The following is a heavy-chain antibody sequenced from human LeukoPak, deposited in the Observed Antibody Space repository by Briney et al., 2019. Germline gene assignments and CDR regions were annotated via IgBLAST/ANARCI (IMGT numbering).Heavy chain of an antibody. CDR1: GFTFSTYP. J-gene: IGHJ5*02. D-gene: IGHD3-22*01. CDR3: AREDHSSGYAGAIGLDP. Sequence: GGSLRLSCAASGFTFSTYPMHWVRQAPGKGLEWVAGISSDGSDKHYPDSVKGRLTISRDNSKDTVFLQMNSLRFEDTAVFYCAREDHSSGYAGAIGLDPWGQGTLVTVSS. CDR2: ISSDGSDK. V-gene: IGHV3-30*04.